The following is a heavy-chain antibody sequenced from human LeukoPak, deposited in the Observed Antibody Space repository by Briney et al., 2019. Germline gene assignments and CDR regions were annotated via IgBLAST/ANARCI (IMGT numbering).Heavy chain of an antibody. J-gene: IGHJ6*03. CDR1: GGSFSGYY. V-gene: IGHV4-34*01. Sequence: SETLSLTCAVYGGSFSGYYWSWIRQPPGKGLEWIGEINHSGSTNYNPSLKSRVTISVDTSKNQFSLKLSSVTAADTAVYYCARAVYYYGSGSYYKRTYYYYYMDVWGKGTTVTVSS. CDR2: INHSGST. CDR3: ARAVYYYGSGSYYKRTYYYYYMDV. D-gene: IGHD3-10*01.